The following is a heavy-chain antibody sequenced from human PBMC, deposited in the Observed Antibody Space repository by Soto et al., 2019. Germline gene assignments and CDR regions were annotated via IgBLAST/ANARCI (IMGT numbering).Heavy chain of an antibody. CDR1: GGSISSGDYY. V-gene: IGHV4-30-4*01. Sequence: SETLSLTCTVSGGSISSGDYYWSWICQPPGKGLEWIGYIYYSGSTYYNPSLKSRVTISVDTSKNQFSLKLSSVTAADTAVYYCARSPYDYVWGSYRTSLGNWFDPWGQGTLVTVSS. CDR3: ARSPYDYVWGSYRTSLGNWFDP. D-gene: IGHD3-16*02. J-gene: IGHJ5*02. CDR2: IYYSGST.